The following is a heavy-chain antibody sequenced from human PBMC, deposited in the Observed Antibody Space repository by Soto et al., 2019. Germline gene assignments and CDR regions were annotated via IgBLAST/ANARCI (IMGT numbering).Heavy chain of an antibody. D-gene: IGHD3-22*01. J-gene: IGHJ1*01. V-gene: IGHV4-30-4*01. CDR2: IHSSGSI. CDR3: ARDLDGLHDDTSGPFPRPG. CDR1: SSSISRDDYY. Sequence: PSETLSPTCTVSSSSISRDDYYWSWIRQAPGRGLEWIGYIHSSGSIYYNPSLKSRATMSIDTAGNQFSLKVSSVTVADTALYSCARDLDGLHDDTSGPFPRPGWGQGTLVTVSS.